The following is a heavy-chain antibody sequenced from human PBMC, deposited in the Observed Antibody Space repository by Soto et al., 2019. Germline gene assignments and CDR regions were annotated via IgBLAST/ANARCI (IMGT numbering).Heavy chain of an antibody. Sequence: QITLKESGPTLVKPTETLTLTCTFSGFSLTTNGVGVGWIRQPPGKPLEWLGLFYWDDDKRYNPSLKNRLTVSKDTSTNRVVLTITNMIPEDTGTYFCAHAGDYDLLSFDRWGPGTLVTVSS. CDR2: FYWDDDK. CDR3: AHAGDYDLLSFDR. V-gene: IGHV2-5*02. J-gene: IGHJ4*02. CDR1: GFSLTTNGVG. D-gene: IGHD4-17*01.